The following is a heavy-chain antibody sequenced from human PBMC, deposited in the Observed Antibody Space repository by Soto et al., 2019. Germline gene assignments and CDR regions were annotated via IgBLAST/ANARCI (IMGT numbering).Heavy chain of an antibody. Sequence: QVQLVQSGAEVKKPGASVKISCKASGDTFTSYYMHWVRQAPGQGLEWLGIINPSGDTSYAQKFQGRVTMTRDTTTNTVYMELSSLRSEDTAVYYCARVYCSGGGGYGIDYWGQGTLVTVSS. CDR3: ARVYCSGGGGYGIDY. D-gene: IGHD2-15*01. CDR1: GDTFTSYY. V-gene: IGHV1-46*01. J-gene: IGHJ4*02. CDR2: INPSGDT.